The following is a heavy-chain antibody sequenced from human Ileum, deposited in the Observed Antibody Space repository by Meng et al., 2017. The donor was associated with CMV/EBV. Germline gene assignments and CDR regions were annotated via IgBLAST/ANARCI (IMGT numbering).Heavy chain of an antibody. D-gene: IGHD2-21*01. CDR1: GDSISSDNYH. Sequence: QVKLRDSGPGLVKPSQTLSLTCSVSGDSISSDNYHWSWIRQPAGKGLEWIGQRHKNGNDNYNASLKSRVTISIDTSKNQFSLTLTSVTAADTAVYYCAIYYGGVGGRGYWAQGTLVTVSS. CDR2: RHKNGND. CDR3: AIYYGGVGGRGY. J-gene: IGHJ4*02. V-gene: IGHV4-61*02.